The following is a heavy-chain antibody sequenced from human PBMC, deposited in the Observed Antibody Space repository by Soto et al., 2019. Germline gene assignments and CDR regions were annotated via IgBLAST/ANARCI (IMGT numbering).Heavy chain of an antibody. V-gene: IGHV6-1*01. D-gene: IGHD3-10*01. CDR2: TYYRSSWSN. Sequence: SQTLSLTCPLSGDSVSSNSADWNWIRQSPSRGLEWLGRTYYRSSWSNEYAVSVKSRITVNPDTSKDQFSLQLYSVTPEDTAVYYCAGVSWFRGMDVWGQGTPVTVSS. CDR1: GDSVSSNSAD. CDR3: AGVSWFRGMDV. J-gene: IGHJ6*02.